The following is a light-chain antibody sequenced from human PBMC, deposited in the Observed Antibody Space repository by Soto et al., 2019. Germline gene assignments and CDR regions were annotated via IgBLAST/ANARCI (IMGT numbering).Light chain of an antibody. CDR3: SSLTSSSTRGV. J-gene: IGLJ1*01. CDR2: EVT. Sequence: QSALTQPASVSGSPGQSITISCTGSSIDVGGYNYVSWYQHHPGKAPKLIIFEVTNRPSGVSNRFSGSKSGNTASLTISGLQAEDEADYYCSSLTSSSTRGVFGTGTKLTVL. CDR1: SIDVGGYNY. V-gene: IGLV2-14*01.